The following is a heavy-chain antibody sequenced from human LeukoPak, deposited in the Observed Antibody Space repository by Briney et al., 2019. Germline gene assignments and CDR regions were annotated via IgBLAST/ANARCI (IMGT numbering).Heavy chain of an antibody. V-gene: IGHV3-21*01. CDR3: ARHSDYDILTGPNDY. CDR2: IGTSSSYK. Sequence: GGSLRLSCAASGFTFSSYEMNWVRQAPGKGLEWVSSIGTSSSYKYYADSLKGRSTISRDNAKNSLYLQMNSLGAEDTAVYYCARHSDYDILTGPNDYWGQGTLVTVSS. CDR1: GFTFSSYE. J-gene: IGHJ4*02. D-gene: IGHD3-9*01.